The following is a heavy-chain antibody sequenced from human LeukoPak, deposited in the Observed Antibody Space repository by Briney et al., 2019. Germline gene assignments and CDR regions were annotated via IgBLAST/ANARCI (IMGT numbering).Heavy chain of an antibody. CDR3: ARAKPKNMVRGLIMRRESRYYFDY. D-gene: IGHD3-10*01. CDR1: GFTFSSYA. Sequence: PGGSLRLSCAASGFTFSSYAMHWVRQAPGKGLEWVAVISYDGSNKYYADSVKGRFTISRDNSKSTLYIQMNSLRAEDTAVYYSARAKPKNMVRGLIMRRESRYYFDYWGQGTLVTVSS. CDR2: ISYDGSNK. J-gene: IGHJ4*02. V-gene: IGHV3-30*14.